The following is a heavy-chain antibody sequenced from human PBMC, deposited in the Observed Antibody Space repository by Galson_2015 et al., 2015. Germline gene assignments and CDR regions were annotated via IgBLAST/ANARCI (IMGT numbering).Heavy chain of an antibody. Sequence: SLRLSCAASGFTFSSYSMNWVRQAPGKGLEWVSSISSSSSYIYYADSVKGRFTISRDNAKNSLYLQMNSLRAEDTAVYYCARDLYYYDSSGYGNDAFDIWGQGTMVTVSS. CDR2: ISSSSSYI. J-gene: IGHJ3*02. CDR3: ARDLYYYDSSGYGNDAFDI. V-gene: IGHV3-21*01. CDR1: GFTFSSYS. D-gene: IGHD3-22*01.